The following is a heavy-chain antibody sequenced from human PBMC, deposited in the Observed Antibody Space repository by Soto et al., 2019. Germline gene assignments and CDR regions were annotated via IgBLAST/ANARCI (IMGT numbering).Heavy chain of an antibody. D-gene: IGHD3-16*01. V-gene: IGHV1-2*04. Sequence: ASVKVSCKASGYTFTGYYMHWVRQAPGQGLEWMGWINPNSGGTNYAQKFQGWVTMTRDTSISTAYMELRSLRSDDTAVYYCARDGGFRAFDIWGQGTMVTVSS. CDR1: GYTFTGYY. CDR2: INPNSGGT. J-gene: IGHJ3*02. CDR3: ARDGGFRAFDI.